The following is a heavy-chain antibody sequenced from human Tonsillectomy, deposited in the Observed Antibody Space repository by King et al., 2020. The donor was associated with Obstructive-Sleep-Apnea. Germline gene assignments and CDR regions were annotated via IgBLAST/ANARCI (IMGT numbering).Heavy chain of an antibody. CDR1: GITFSSYA. CDR3: ARDRVPRAYYYGSGSTNYAFDI. Sequence: VQLVESGGGVVQPGRSLRLSCAASGITFSSYAIHWVRQAPGKGLEWVALISYDGSNKYYADSVEGRFTISRDNSKNTLYLQMNSLRAEDTAVYYCARDRVPRAYYYGSGSTNYAFDIWGQGTMVTVSS. CDR2: ISYDGSNK. D-gene: IGHD3-10*01. V-gene: IGHV3-30*04. J-gene: IGHJ3*02.